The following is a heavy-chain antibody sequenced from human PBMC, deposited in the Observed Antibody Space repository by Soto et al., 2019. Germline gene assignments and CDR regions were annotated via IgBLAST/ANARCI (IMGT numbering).Heavy chain of an antibody. J-gene: IGHJ4*03. D-gene: IGHD1-26*01. V-gene: IGHV3-33*01. CDR2: IRYDGSNT. Sequence: QVQLVESGGGVVQPGRSLRLSCAASGFTFSGYGMHWVRQAPGKGLEWVAVIRYDGSNTYYADSVKGRFTISRDNPKNTLYLQMNSLRAEDTAVYYCARVGVGATTDFGYFDYWGQGTLVTVSS. CDR3: ARVGVGATTDFGYFDY. CDR1: GFTFSGYG.